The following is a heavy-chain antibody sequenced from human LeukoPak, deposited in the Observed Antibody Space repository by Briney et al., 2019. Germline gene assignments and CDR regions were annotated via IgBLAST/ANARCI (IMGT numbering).Heavy chain of an antibody. CDR1: GFTFSSYW. CDR2: IKQDGSEK. CDR3: ARYSGNYRAFDI. Sequence: PGRSLRLSCAASGFTFSSYWMSWVRQAPGKGLEWLANIKQDGSEKYYVDSVKGRFTISRDNPKNSLYLQMNSLRAEYTAVYYCARYSGNYRAFDIWGQGTMVTVSS. J-gene: IGHJ3*02. D-gene: IGHD1-26*01. V-gene: IGHV3-7*05.